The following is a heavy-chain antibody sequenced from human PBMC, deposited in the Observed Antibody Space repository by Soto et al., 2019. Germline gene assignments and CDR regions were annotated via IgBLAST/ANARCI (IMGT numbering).Heavy chain of an antibody. CDR3: ATRAPITVSGVVYYYYYGMDV. V-gene: IGHV1-24*01. CDR2: FDPEDGET. J-gene: IGHJ6*02. Sequence: QVQLVQSGAEVKKPGASVKVSCKVSGYTLTKLAMHWVRQAPGKGLEWMGGFDPEDGETIYAQKFQGRVTMTEDTSIDTGYMEMRSLRSEDTAVDYCATRAPITVSGVVYYYYYGMDVWGQGTTVTVSS. D-gene: IGHD3-3*01. CDR1: GYTLTKLA.